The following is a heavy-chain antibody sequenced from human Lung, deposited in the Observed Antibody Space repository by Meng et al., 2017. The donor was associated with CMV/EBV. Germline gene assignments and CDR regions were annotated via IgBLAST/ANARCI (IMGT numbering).Heavy chain of an antibody. CDR1: GLSTYG. CDR3: AKDGKSGGYFDY. Sequence: QGQMVESGGGVVQPGGSRRLSWGASGLSTYGMHWVRQVPGKGLEWVAFIWFDGSSKYYADSVKGRFSISRDNSKNTLYLQMNSLRPEDTGVYYCAKDGKSGGYFDYWGQGTLVTVSS. D-gene: IGHD1-1*01. J-gene: IGHJ4*02. V-gene: IGHV3-30*02. CDR2: IWFDGSSK.